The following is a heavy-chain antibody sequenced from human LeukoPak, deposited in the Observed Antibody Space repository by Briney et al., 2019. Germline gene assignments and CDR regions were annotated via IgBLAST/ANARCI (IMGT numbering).Heavy chain of an antibody. D-gene: IGHD5/OR15-5a*01. Sequence: GGSLRLSFAASGFAFNTDVMTWVRQAPEKGLRWVSTISTSGRATYYADSVEGRFTISRDNSKNTLYLQMNSLRADDTAVYYCANARGSSVYEPFYYWGQGTQVTVSP. CDR2: ISTSGRAT. J-gene: IGHJ4*02. CDR1: GFAFNTDV. V-gene: IGHV3-23*01. CDR3: ANARGSSVYEPFYY.